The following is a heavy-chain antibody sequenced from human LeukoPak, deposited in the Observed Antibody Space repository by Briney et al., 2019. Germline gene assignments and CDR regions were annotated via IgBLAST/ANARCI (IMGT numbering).Heavy chain of an antibody. CDR2: IKEDGSEK. J-gene: IGHJ4*02. Sequence: SGGSLRLSCAASGFTFSSYAMHWVRQAPGKGLEWVANIKEDGSEKYYVDSVKGRFTISRDNAKNSLYLQMNNLRAEDTALYYCAKGPNFGSSGYHFDYWGQGTLVTVSS. D-gene: IGHD3-22*01. CDR3: AKGPNFGSSGYHFDY. V-gene: IGHV3-7*03. CDR1: GFTFSSYA.